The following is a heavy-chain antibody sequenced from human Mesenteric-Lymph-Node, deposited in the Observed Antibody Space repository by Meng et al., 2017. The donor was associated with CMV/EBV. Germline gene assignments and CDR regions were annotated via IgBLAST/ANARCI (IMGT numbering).Heavy chain of an antibody. CDR1: GGSLISYY. Sequence: SETLSLTCTVSGGSLISYYWSWIRQPPGKGLEWIGYIYYSGTTNYNPSLKSRVTISVDTSKNQFSLKLSSVTAADTAVYYCARDLGQQLDHDAFDIWGQGTMVTVSS. D-gene: IGHD6-13*01. CDR2: IYYSGTT. J-gene: IGHJ3*02. V-gene: IGHV4-59*12. CDR3: ARDLGQQLDHDAFDI.